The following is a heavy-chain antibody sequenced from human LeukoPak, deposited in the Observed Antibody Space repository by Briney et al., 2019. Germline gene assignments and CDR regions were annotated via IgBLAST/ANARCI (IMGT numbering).Heavy chain of an antibody. J-gene: IGHJ6*02. CDR1: GFTFSSYS. CDR3: AREEVVPAAMSYYYYGMDV. D-gene: IGHD2-2*01. Sequence: GGSLRLSCAASGFTFSSYSMTWVRQAPGKGLEWVSSISSSSSYIYYADSVKGRFTISRDNAKNSLYLQMNSLRAEDTAVYYCAREEVVPAAMSYYYYGMDVWGQGTTVTASS. V-gene: IGHV3-21*01. CDR2: ISSSSSYI.